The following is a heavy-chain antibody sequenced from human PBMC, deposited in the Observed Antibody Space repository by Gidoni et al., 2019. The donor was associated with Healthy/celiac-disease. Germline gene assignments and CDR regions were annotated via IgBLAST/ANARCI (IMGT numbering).Heavy chain of an antibody. J-gene: IGHJ4*02. CDR3: AMTWPLIAVAGTSLGLDY. CDR2: ISGSGGST. V-gene: IGHV3-23*01. CDR1: GFTFSSCP. Sequence: EVQLLESGGGLVQPGESLRLSCAASGFTFSSCPLSWVRQAQGQGLEWVSAISGSGGSTYYADSVKGRFTISRDNSKNTLYLQMNSLRAEDTAVYYCAMTWPLIAVAGTSLGLDYWGQGTLVTVSS. D-gene: IGHD6-19*01.